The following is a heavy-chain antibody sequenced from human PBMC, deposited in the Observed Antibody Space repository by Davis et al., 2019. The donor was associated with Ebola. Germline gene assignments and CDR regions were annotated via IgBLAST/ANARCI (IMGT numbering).Heavy chain of an antibody. CDR1: GYSISSGYY. V-gene: IGHV4-38-2*02. CDR2: IYHSGST. CDR3: ARVRVAAAGPYFDY. D-gene: IGHD6-13*01. J-gene: IGHJ4*02. Sequence: LRLSCTVSGYSISSGYYWGWIRQPPGKGLEWIGSIYHSGSTYYNPSLKSRVTISVDTSKNQFSLKLSSVTAADTAVYYCARVRVAAAGPYFDYWGQGTLVTVSS.